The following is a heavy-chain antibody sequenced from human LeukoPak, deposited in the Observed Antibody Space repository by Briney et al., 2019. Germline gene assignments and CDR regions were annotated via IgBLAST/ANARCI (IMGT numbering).Heavy chain of an antibody. D-gene: IGHD3-22*01. CDR2: IYYSGST. Sequence: SETLSLTCTVSGDSISSYYWSWLRQPPGKGLEWIGYIYYSGSTNYNPSLKSRVTISVDTSKNQFSLKLSSVTAADTAVYYCARDRYYYDSSGYYEFFDYWGQGTLVTVSS. J-gene: IGHJ4*02. V-gene: IGHV4-59*01. CDR3: ARDRYYYDSSGYYEFFDY. CDR1: GDSISSYY.